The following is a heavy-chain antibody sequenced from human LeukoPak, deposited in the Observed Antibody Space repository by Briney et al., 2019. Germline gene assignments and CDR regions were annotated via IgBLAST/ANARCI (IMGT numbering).Heavy chain of an antibody. J-gene: IGHJ5*01. D-gene: IGHD2-15*01. CDR3: ATGVAVVASTDS. Sequence: EASVKVSCKASGYTFTNYDINWVRQATGQGLEWMGWMNPNSGNTGYAQKFQGRVTMTRSTAISTAYMELSSLRSEDTTVYYCATGVAVVASTDSWGQGTLVTVSS. V-gene: IGHV1-8*01. CDR1: GYTFTNYD. CDR2: MNPNSGNT.